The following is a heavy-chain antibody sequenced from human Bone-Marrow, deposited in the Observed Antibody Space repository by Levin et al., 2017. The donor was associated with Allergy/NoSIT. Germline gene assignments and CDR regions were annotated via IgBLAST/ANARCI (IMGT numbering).Heavy chain of an antibody. CDR2: IGADQRT. D-gene: IGHD6-6*01. CDR1: GFTFSGNA. Sequence: PGGSLRLSCVASGFTFSGNAMSWVRQAPGKGLEWVSGIGADQRTYYADSVKGRFTISRDNSKSTLDLQMNSLIAEDTAVYYCAKKEYSSSSFFDYWGQGALVTVSS. V-gene: IGHV3-23*01. J-gene: IGHJ4*02. CDR3: AKKEYSSSSFFDY.